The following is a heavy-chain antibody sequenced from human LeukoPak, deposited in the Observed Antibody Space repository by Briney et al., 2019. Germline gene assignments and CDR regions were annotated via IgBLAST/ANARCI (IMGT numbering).Heavy chain of an antibody. CDR3: ARDRGSGSYGIFDY. V-gene: IGHV3-21*01. CDR2: ISSSSSYI. CDR1: GFTFSSYS. Sequence: PGGSLRLSCAASGFTFSSYSMNWVRQAPGKGLEWVSSISSSSSYIYYADSVKGQFTISRDNAKNSLYLQMNSLRAEDTAVYYCARDRGSGSYGIFDYWGQGTLVTVSS. J-gene: IGHJ4*02. D-gene: IGHD3-10*01.